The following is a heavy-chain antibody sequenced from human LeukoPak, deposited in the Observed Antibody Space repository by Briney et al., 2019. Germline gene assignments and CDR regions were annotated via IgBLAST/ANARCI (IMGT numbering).Heavy chain of an antibody. J-gene: IGHJ4*02. CDR1: GGSISSGSYY. V-gene: IGHV4-61*02. D-gene: IGHD3-22*01. CDR2: IYTSGST. CDR3: ARTMTAYYYDSSGYYLEY. Sequence: SETLSLTCTVSGGSISSGSYYWSWIRQPAGKGLEWIGRIYTSGSTNYNPSLKSRVTISVDTSKNQFSLKLSSVTAADTAVYYCARTMTAYYYDSSGYYLEYWGQGTLVTVSS.